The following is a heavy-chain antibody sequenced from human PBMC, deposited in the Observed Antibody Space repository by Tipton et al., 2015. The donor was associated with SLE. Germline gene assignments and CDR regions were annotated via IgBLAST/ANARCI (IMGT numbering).Heavy chain of an antibody. J-gene: IGHJ4*02. CDR2: INHSGST. CDR1: GGSFSGYY. D-gene: IGHD3-9*01. Sequence: AGLVKPSETLSLTCAVYGGSFSGYYWSWIRQPPGKGLEWIGEINHSGSTNYNPSLKSRVTISVDTSKNQFSLKLSSVTAADTAVYYCAMRQSIDYWGQGTLVTVSS. CDR3: AMRQSIDY. V-gene: IGHV4-34*01.